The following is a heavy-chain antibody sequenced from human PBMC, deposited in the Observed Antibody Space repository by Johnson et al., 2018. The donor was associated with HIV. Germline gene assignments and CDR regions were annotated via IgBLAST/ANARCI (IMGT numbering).Heavy chain of an antibody. Sequence: VQLVESGGGLVQPGRSLRLSCVASGFTFDDYGMSWVRQPPGKGLEWVSGINWNGGSTDYVDSVKGRFTISRDNAKNSLYLQMNSLRAEDTALYYCARLTSGAFDIWGPGTMVTVSS. J-gene: IGHJ3*02. CDR1: GFTFDDYG. CDR3: ARLTSGAFDI. D-gene: IGHD1-14*01. CDR2: INWNGGST. V-gene: IGHV3-20*04.